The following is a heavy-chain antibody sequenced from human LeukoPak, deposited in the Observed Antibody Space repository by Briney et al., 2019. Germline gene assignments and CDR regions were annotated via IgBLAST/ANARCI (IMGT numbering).Heavy chain of an antibody. CDR3: ASAGGDSRSPLPFYY. V-gene: IGHV3-7*03. CDR2: IKQDGSEK. CDR1: GFTFSNFW. Sequence: GGSLRLSCTASGFTFSNFWMSWVRQAPGKGLEWVANIKQDGSEKYYVDSVKGRFTISRDNAENSLSLQMNSLRAEDTAVYYCASAGGDSRSPLPFYYWGQGTLVTASS. J-gene: IGHJ4*02. D-gene: IGHD3-22*01.